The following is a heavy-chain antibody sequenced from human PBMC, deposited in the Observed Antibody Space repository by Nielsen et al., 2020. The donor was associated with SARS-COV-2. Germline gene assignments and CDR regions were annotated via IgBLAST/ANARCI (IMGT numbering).Heavy chain of an antibody. CDR1: GFSFDDYA. D-gene: IGHD3-10*01. CDR3: VKDRLYFYGSGSFYGGMDV. CDR2: IGWNSGGI. Sequence: GGSLRLSCAASGFSFDDYAMHWVRQAPGKCLEWVSGIGWNSGGIGYADSVEGRFTISRDNAKKSLYLQLNSLRPEDTAFYYCVKDRLYFYGSGSFYGGMDVWGQGTTVTVSS. J-gene: IGHJ6*02. V-gene: IGHV3-9*01.